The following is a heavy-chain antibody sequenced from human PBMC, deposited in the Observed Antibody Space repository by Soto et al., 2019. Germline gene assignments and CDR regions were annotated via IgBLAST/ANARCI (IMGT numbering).Heavy chain of an antibody. CDR3: ARDRGYCSSTSCYYYYYYGMDV. V-gene: IGHV4-4*07. CDR2: IYTSGST. J-gene: IGHJ6*02. D-gene: IGHD2-2*01. CDR1: GGSISSYY. Sequence: QVHLQESGPGLVKPSETLSLTCTVSGGSISSYYWSWIRQPAGKGLEWIGRIYTSGSTNYNPSLKSRVTMSVDTSKNQFSLKLSSVTAADTAVYYCARDRGYCSSTSCYYYYYYGMDVWGQGTTVTVSS.